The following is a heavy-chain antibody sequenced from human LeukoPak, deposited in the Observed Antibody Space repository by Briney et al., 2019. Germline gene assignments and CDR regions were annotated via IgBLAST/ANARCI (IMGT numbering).Heavy chain of an antibody. CDR2: INPNNGGT. CDR1: GYTFPGYH. CDR3: GRRSEGGKWLDY. Sequence: ASVKVSCKASGYTFPGYHMHWVRQAPGQGLAWMGCINPNNGGTNYGQKFQGRVTMTWDTSISTAYMELSRLTYDDAAVYCCGRRSEGGKWLDYWGQGALVTVSS. V-gene: IGHV1-2*02. J-gene: IGHJ4*02. D-gene: IGHD3-22*01.